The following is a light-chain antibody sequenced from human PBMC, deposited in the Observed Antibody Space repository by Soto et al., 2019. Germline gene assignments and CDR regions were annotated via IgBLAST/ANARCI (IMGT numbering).Light chain of an antibody. CDR3: SSYTTSAPYV. CDR2: EVT. V-gene: IGLV2-14*01. Sequence: QAVVTQPASASGSPGQSITISCTGTSSDVGAYNFVSWYQHHPGRAPKLIIYEVTIRPSGVSNRFSGSKSGNTASLTISGLQAEDEAHYYCSSYTTSAPYVFGSGTKLTVL. J-gene: IGLJ1*01. CDR1: SSDVGAYNF.